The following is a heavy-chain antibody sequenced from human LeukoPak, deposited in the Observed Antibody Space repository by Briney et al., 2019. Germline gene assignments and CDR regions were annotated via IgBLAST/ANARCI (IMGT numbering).Heavy chain of an antibody. CDR1: GGSFSGYY. J-gene: IGHJ5*02. CDR3: ARRNRIWYYYGSGSQNWFDP. Sequence: SETLSLTCAVYGGSFSGYYWSWIRQPPGKGLEWIGEINHSGSTNYNPSLKSRVTISVDTSKNQFSLKLSSVTAADTAVYYCARRNRIWYYYGSGSQNWFDPWGQGTLVTVPS. D-gene: IGHD3-10*01. V-gene: IGHV4-34*01. CDR2: INHSGST.